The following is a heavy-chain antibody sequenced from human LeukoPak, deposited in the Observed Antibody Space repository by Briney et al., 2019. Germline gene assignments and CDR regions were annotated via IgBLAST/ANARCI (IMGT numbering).Heavy chain of an antibody. J-gene: IGHJ4*02. CDR1: GFTFSHAW. CDR3: TVVNYGSGSYPLGY. D-gene: IGHD3-10*01. Sequence: GGSLRLSCAASGFTFSHAWMSWVRQAPGKGLEWVGRIKSKTDGGTTDYAAPVKGRFTISRDDSKNTLFLQMNSLKAEDTGVYYCTVVNYGSGSYPLGYWGQGTLVTVSS. CDR2: IKSKTDGGTT. V-gene: IGHV3-15*01.